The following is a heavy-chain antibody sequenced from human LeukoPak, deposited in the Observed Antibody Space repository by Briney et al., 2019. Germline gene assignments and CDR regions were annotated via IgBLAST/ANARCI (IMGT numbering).Heavy chain of an antibody. J-gene: IGHJ4*02. D-gene: IGHD4-17*01. CDR2: ISYDGSNK. V-gene: IGHV3-30*18. CDR1: GFTFSSYG. Sequence: GGSLRLSCAASGFTFSSYGMHWVSQAPGKGLEWVAVISYDGSNKYYADSVKGRFTISRDNSKNTLYLQMNSLRAEDTAVYYCAKGNNYGDYVHFDYWGQGTLVTVSS. CDR3: AKGNNYGDYVHFDY.